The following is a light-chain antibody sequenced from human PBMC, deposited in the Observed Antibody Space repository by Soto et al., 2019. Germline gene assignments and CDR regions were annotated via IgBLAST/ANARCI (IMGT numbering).Light chain of an antibody. Sequence: DIQMTQSPSVLSASVGDRVTITCRASQSVSSWLAWYQQKPGKAPKLLIFEASTLQRGVPSRFSGSGSGTEFTLTINNLEPDDFATYYCQHYYSHRGSFVQVSKLKIK. CDR3: QHYYSHRGS. J-gene: IGKJ2*01. V-gene: IGKV1-5*01. CDR1: QSVSSW. CDR2: EAS.